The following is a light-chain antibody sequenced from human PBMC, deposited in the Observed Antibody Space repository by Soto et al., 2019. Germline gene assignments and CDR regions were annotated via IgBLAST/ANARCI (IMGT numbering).Light chain of an antibody. V-gene: IGLV2-23*01. J-gene: IGLJ3*02. CDR2: EGS. Sequence: QSVLTQPASVSGSPGQSITISCTGTSSDVGSYNLVSWYQHHPDKAPKLMIYEGSKRPSGLSNRFSGSKSGNTASLTISGLQADDEADYYCCSYAGSSTWVFGGGTKVTVL. CDR1: SSDVGSYNL. CDR3: CSYAGSSTWV.